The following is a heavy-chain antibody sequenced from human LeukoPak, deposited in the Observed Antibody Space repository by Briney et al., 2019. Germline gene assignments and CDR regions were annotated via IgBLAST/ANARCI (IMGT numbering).Heavy chain of an antibody. D-gene: IGHD2-15*01. CDR2: ISYDGSNK. CDR3: AKFDEYSVGVDY. V-gene: IGHV3-30*18. Sequence: XGSLRLSCAASGFTFSSYGMHWVRQAPGKGLEGVAVISYDGSNKYYADSVKGRFTISRDNSKNTLYLQMNSLRAEDTALYYCAKFDEYSVGVDYWGQGTLVTVSS. J-gene: IGHJ4*02. CDR1: GFTFSSYG.